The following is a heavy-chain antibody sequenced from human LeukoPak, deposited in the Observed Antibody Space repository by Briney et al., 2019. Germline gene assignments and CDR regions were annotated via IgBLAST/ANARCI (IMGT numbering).Heavy chain of an antibody. V-gene: IGHV3-21*01. CDR1: GFTFSDYH. CDR3: AKGSKVVVFTRDHYMDV. J-gene: IGHJ6*03. CDR2: ISTSNSYI. Sequence: GGSLRLSCVVSGFTFSDYHMNWVRQAPGKGLEWVSSISTSNSYIYYADSLTGRFTISRDNAKNSLYLQMNSLRAEDTAVYYCAKGSKVVVFTRDHYMDVWGKGTTVTISS. D-gene: IGHD3-22*01.